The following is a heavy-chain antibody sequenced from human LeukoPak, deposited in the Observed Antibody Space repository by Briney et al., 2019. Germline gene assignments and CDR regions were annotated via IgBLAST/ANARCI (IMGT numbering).Heavy chain of an antibody. J-gene: IGHJ3*02. CDR2: IRYDGSNK. V-gene: IGHV3-30*02. D-gene: IGHD3-10*01. CDR3: AKIYGSGSYGYAFDI. Sequence: PGGSLRLSCAASGFTFSSYGMHWVRQAPGKGLEWVAFIRYDGSNKYYADSVKGRFTISRDNSKNTLYLQMNSLRAEDTAVYYCAKIYGSGSYGYAFDIWGQGTMVTVSS. CDR1: GFTFSSYG.